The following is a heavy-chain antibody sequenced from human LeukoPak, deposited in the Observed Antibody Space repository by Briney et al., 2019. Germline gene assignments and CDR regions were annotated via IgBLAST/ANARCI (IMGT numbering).Heavy chain of an antibody. CDR3: ARDDIVVVPAAHYYYYGMDV. CDR2: IKQDGSEK. J-gene: IGHJ6*02. V-gene: IGHV3-7*03. D-gene: IGHD2-2*01. Sequence: GGSLRLSCVASAFTFSSYWMTWVRQAPGKGLEWVASIKQDGSEKYYVDSVKGRFIISRDNAKNSLYLQMNSLRAEDTAVYYCARDDIVVVPAAHYYYYGMDVWGQGTTVTVSS. CDR1: AFTFSSYW.